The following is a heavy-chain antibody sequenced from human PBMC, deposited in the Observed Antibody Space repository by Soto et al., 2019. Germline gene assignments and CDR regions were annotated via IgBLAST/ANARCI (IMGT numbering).Heavy chain of an antibody. CDR3: ASWLLYGIDV. Sequence: QVQLVQSGAEVKKPGASVKVSCKASGYTFTSYAMHWVRQAPVQRLEWMGWINAGNGNTKYSQTLQGRVTSTRDTSASTAYMELSSLRSEDTAVYYCASWLLYGIDVWGQGTTVTVSS. CDR2: INAGNGNT. J-gene: IGHJ6*02. V-gene: IGHV1-3*01. D-gene: IGHD3-9*01. CDR1: GYTFTSYA.